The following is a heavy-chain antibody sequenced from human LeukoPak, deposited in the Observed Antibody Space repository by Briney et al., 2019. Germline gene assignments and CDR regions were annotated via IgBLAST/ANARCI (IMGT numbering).Heavy chain of an antibody. CDR2: IYTSGST. CDR3: ARVVPAAIEYYYYYGMDV. Sequence: SETLSHTCTVSGGSISSYYWSWIRQPAGKGLEWIGRIYTSGSTNYNPSLKSRVTMSVDTSKNQFSLKLSSVTAADTAVYYCARVVPAAIEYYYYYGMDVWGQGITVTVSS. D-gene: IGHD2-2*02. J-gene: IGHJ6*02. CDR1: GGSISSYY. V-gene: IGHV4-4*07.